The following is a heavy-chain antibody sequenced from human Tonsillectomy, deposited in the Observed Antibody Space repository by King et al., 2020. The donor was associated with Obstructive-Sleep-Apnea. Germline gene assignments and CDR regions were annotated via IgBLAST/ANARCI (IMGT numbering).Heavy chain of an antibody. J-gene: IGHJ4*02. CDR3: ARTRGATTFDY. D-gene: IGHD1-26*01. Sequence: VQLQESGPGLVKPSETLSLTCTVSGGSVSSSSYYWGWIRQPPGKGLEWIGSIYYSGSTYYNPSLKSRVTISVDTSMNHFSLKVSSVTAADTAVYYCARTRGATTFDYWGQGTLVTVSS. CDR1: GGSVSSSSYY. CDR2: IYYSGST. V-gene: IGHV4-39*07.